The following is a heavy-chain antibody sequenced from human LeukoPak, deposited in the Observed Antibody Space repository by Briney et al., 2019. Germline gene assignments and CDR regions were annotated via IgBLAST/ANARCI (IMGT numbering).Heavy chain of an antibody. D-gene: IGHD3-10*01. CDR1: GFTVSSNY. J-gene: IGHJ4*02. Sequence: HPGGSLRLSCAASGFTVSSNYMSWVRQAPGKGLEWVSVIYSGGSTYYADSVKGRFTISRDNSRSTLYLQMNSLRAEDTAVYYCARGGSGSYIYYFDYWGQGTLVTVSS. V-gene: IGHV3-66*02. CDR2: IYSGGST. CDR3: ARGGSGSYIYYFDY.